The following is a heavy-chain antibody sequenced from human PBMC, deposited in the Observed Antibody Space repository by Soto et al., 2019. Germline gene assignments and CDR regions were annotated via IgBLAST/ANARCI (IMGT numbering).Heavy chain of an antibody. Sequence: SVKVSCKASGGTFSSYAISWVRQAPGQGLEWMGGIIPIFGTANYAQKFQGRVTITADESTSTAYMELSSLRSEDTAVYYCARDRAVAATDWFDPWGQGTQVTVSS. J-gene: IGHJ5*02. D-gene: IGHD2-15*01. V-gene: IGHV1-69*13. CDR1: GGTFSSYA. CDR3: ARDRAVAATDWFDP. CDR2: IIPIFGTA.